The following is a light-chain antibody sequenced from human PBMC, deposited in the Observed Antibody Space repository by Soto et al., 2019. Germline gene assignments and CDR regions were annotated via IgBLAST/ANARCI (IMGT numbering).Light chain of an antibody. CDR3: QQYKSYPHT. V-gene: IGKV1-5*03. CDR1: QSISSW. Sequence: DIQMTQSPSTLSASVGDRVTITCRASQSISSWLAWYQQKPGKAPQVLIYKASSLESGVPSSFSGSGSGTEFTLTISSLQPDDFATYYCQQYKSYPHTFGQGTKLEIK. J-gene: IGKJ2*01. CDR2: KAS.